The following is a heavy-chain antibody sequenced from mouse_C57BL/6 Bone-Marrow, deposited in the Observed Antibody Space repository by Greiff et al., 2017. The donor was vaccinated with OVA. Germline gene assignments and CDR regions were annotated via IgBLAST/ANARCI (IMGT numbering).Heavy chain of an antibody. CDR1: GYTFTDYY. D-gene: IGHD1-1*01. J-gene: IGHJ4*01. V-gene: IGHV1-76*01. CDR3: ARYYGSSVGAMDY. CDR2: IYPGSGNT. Sequence: VKLQQSGAELVRPGASVKLSCKASGYTFTDYYINWVKQRPGQGLEWIARIYPGSGNTYYNEKFKGKATLTAEKSSSTAYMQLSSLTSEDSAVYFCARYYGSSVGAMDYWGQGTSVTVSS.